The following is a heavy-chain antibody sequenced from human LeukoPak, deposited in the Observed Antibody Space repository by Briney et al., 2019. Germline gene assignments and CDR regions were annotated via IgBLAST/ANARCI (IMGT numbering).Heavy chain of an antibody. CDR3: AKGIPRGGYPIDY. CDR2: ISWDGGST. V-gene: IGHV3-43D*03. J-gene: IGHJ4*02. CDR1: GFTFDDYA. Sequence: GGSLRLSCAASGFTFDDYAMHWVRHAPGNGLEWVSLISWDGGSTYYADSVKGRFTISRDNSKNSLYLQMNSLRAEDTALYYCAKGIPRGGYPIDYWGQGTVVTVSS. D-gene: IGHD3-22*01.